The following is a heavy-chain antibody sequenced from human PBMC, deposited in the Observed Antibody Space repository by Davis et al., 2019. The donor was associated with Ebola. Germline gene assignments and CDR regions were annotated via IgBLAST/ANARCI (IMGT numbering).Heavy chain of an antibody. CDR1: GGSISSGGYY. D-gene: IGHD6-13*01. CDR3: ARASSSWYRGRGIYFDY. V-gene: IGHV4-31*03. CDR2: IYYSGST. Sequence: MPSETLSLTCTVSGGSISSGGYYWSWIRQHPGKGLEWIGYIYYSGSTYYNPSLKSRVTISVDTSKNQFSLKLSSVTAADTAVYYCARASSSWYRGRGIYFDYWGQGTLVTVSS. J-gene: IGHJ4*02.